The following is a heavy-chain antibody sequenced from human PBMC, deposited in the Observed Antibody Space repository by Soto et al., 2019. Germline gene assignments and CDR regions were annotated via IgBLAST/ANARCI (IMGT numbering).Heavy chain of an antibody. J-gene: IGHJ6*02. D-gene: IGHD5-12*01. CDR1: GYTFTSYD. Sequence: ASVKVSCKASGYTFTSYDIHWVRQATGQRLEWMGWMNPNSANTGYAQKLQGRVTMTRNTAVSTAYMEVSSLTSEDTAVYYCAGHPRDGYTHYYYYGMDVWGQGTTVTVSS. V-gene: IGHV1-8*01. CDR3: AGHPRDGYTHYYYYGMDV. CDR2: MNPNSANT.